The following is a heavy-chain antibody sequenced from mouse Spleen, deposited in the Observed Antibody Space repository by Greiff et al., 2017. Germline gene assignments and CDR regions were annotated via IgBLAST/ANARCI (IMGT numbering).Heavy chain of an antibody. J-gene: IGHJ4*01. CDR2: ISSGGSYT. D-gene: IGHD2-4*01. Sequence: EVMLVESGGGLVKPGGSLKLSCAASGFTFSSYAMSWVRQTPEKRLEWVATISSGGSYTYYPDSVKGRFTISRDNAKNTLYLQMSSLRSEDTAMYYCARHVGDYHYAMDYWGQGTSVTVSS. CDR3: ARHVGDYHYAMDY. V-gene: IGHV5-9-1*01. CDR1: GFTFSSYA.